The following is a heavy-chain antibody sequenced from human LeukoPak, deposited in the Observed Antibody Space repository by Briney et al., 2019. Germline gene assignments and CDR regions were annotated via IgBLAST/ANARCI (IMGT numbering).Heavy chain of an antibody. CDR1: GGTFSSYA. CDR2: IIPIFGTA. J-gene: IGHJ4*02. D-gene: IGHD4-23*01. CDR3: AREVEERNSQEPYFDY. Sequence: GSSVKVSCKASGGTFSSYAISWVRQAPGQGLEWMGGIIPIFGTANYAQKFQGRVTITADESTSTAYMELSSLRSEDTAVYYCAREVEERNSQEPYFDYWGQGTLVTVSS. V-gene: IGHV1-69*01.